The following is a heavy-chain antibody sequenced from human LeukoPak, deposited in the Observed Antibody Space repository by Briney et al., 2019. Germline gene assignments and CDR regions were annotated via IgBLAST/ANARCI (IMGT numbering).Heavy chain of an antibody. V-gene: IGHV4-34*01. Sequence: SETLSLTCAVYVGSFSGYYWSWIRQPPGKGLEWIGEINHSGSTNYNPSLKSRVTISVDTSKNQFSLKLSSVTAADTAVYYCARGFGLRTWFDPWGQGTLVTVSS. D-gene: IGHD4-17*01. CDR1: VGSFSGYY. CDR3: ARGFGLRTWFDP. J-gene: IGHJ5*02. CDR2: INHSGST.